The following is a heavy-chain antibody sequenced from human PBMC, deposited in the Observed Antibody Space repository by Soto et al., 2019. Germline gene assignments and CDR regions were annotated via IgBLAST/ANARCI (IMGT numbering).Heavy chain of an antibody. D-gene: IGHD3-22*01. Sequence: EVQLVESGGGLVKPGGSLRLSCAASGFTFSSYSMNWVRQAPGKGLEWVSSISSSSSYIYYADSVKGRFTISRDKAKNSLYLQMNSLRAEDKAVYYCAGASYYYDGSGYHGYWGQGTLVTVSS. CDR3: AGASYYYDGSGYHGY. J-gene: IGHJ4*02. CDR1: GFTFSSYS. CDR2: ISSSSSYI. V-gene: IGHV3-21*01.